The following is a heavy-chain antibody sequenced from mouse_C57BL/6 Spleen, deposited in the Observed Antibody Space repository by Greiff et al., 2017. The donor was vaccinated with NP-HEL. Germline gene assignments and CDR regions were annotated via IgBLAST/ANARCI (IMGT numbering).Heavy chain of an antibody. V-gene: IGHV1-15*01. J-gene: IGHJ1*03. CDR1: GYTFTDYE. CDR3: TTHDYGSSPYWYFDV. CDR2: IDPETGGT. D-gene: IGHD1-1*01. Sequence: QVQLQQSGAELVRPGASVTLSCKASGYTFTDYEMHWVKQTPVHGLEWIGAIDPETGGTAYNQKFKSKAILTADKSSSTAYMELRSLTSEDSAVYYCTTHDYGSSPYWYFDVWGTGTTVTVSS.